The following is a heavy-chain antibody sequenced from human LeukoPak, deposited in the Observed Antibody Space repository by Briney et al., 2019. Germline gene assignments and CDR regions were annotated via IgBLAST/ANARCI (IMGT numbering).Heavy chain of an antibody. D-gene: IGHD6-19*01. CDR1: GFTFSSYE. J-gene: IGHJ4*02. V-gene: IGHV3-48*03. Sequence: GGSLRLSCAASGFTFSSYEMNWVRQAPGKGLEWVSYISSSGSTIYYADSVKGRFTISRDNAKNSLYLQMNSLRAEDTAVYYCARSGYSSGWHDYWGQGTLVTVSS. CDR3: ARSGYSSGWHDY. CDR2: ISSSGSTI.